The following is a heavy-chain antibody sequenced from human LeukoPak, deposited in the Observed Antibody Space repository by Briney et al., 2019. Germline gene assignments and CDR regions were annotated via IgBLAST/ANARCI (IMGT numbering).Heavy chain of an antibody. V-gene: IGHV4-59*01. CDR3: ARESHYYGSGIDY. Sequence: PSETLSLTCTVSGGSISSYYWSWIRQPPGKGLEWLGYIYYSGSTSCNPSLKSRVTISVDTSKKQFSLNLSSVTAADTAVYYCARESHYYGSGIDYWGQGTLVTVSS. J-gene: IGHJ4*02. CDR2: IYYSGST. CDR1: GGSISSYY. D-gene: IGHD3-10*01.